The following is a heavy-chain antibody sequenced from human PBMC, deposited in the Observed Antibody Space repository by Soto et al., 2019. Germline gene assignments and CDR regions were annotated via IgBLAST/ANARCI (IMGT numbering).Heavy chain of an antibody. V-gene: IGHV1-69*06. Sequence: QVQLVQSGAEVKKPGSSVKVSCKASGGTFSSYAISWVRQAPGQGLEWMGGIIPIFGTANYAQKFQGRVTITADKSTNTASRELSGLRSEDTAVYYCAGGYYDSGGYYSGYYFDYGGQGPLVTLPS. D-gene: IGHD3-22*01. CDR3: AGGYYDSGGYYSGYYFDY. CDR1: GGTFSSYA. J-gene: IGHJ4*02. CDR2: IIPIFGTA.